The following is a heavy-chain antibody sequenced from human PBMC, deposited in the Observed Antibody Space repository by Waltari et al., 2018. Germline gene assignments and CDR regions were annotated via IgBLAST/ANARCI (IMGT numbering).Heavy chain of an antibody. CDR3: ARDRGRGLYLDT. V-gene: IGHV4-4*02. D-gene: IGHD2-15*01. CDR2: VLGSGRT. J-gene: IGHJ4*02. Sequence: QLQLQESGPGLVQPSGTLSHLCADSGDSLHYWWSWVRQPPGKGLEWIGQVLGSGRTNYNPSFASRVTISLDTSTHQFALKMTSATAADTALYYCARDRGRGLYLDTWGQGILVTVSP. CDR1: GDSLHYW.